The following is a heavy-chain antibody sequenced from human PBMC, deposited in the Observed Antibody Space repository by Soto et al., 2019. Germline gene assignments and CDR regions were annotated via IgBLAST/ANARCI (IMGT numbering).Heavy chain of an antibody. D-gene: IGHD2-15*01. CDR3: ARGLVGVAATYYYYYYYMDV. Sequence: ASVKVSCKASGYTFTSYDINWVRQATGQGLEWMGWMNPNSGNTGYAQKFQGRVTMTRNTSISTAYMELSSLRSEDTAVYYCARGLVGVAATYYYYYYYMDVWGKGTTVTVSS. J-gene: IGHJ6*03. CDR1: GYTFTSYD. V-gene: IGHV1-8*01. CDR2: MNPNSGNT.